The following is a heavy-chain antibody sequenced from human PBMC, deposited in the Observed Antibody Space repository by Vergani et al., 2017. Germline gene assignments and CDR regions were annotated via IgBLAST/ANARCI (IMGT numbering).Heavy chain of an antibody. V-gene: IGHV3-23*01. J-gene: IGHJ4*02. CDR3: ARDGAGTIDFDY. CDR1: GFNFGSYV. CDR2: ISGTGDFI. Sequence: EVQLLESGGGLVQPGGSLRLSCAASGFNFGSYVMNWVRQAPGKGLEWVSSISGTGDFIYYADSVKGRFTVSRDNSKNTVHLQMTNVRAEDTAVYFCARDGAGTIDFDYWGPGILVTVSS. D-gene: IGHD1-26*01.